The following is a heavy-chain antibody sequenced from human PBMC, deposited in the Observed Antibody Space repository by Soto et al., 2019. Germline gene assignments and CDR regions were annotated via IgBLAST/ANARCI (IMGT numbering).Heavy chain of an antibody. CDR2: IYYSGST. V-gene: IGHV4-31*03. J-gene: IGHJ4*02. D-gene: IGHD2-8*02. CDR1: GGSISSGGYY. Sequence: PSETLSLTCTVSGGSISSGGYYWSWIRQHPGKGLEWIGYIYYSGSTYYNPSLKSRVTISVDTSKNQFSLKLSSVTAADTAVYYCWVGGESVVGNGSTGGFGHWGQGTLVTVSS. CDR3: WVGGESVVGNGSTGGFGH.